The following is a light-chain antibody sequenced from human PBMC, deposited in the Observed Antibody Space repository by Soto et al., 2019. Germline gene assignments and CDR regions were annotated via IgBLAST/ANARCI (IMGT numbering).Light chain of an antibody. CDR1: QSVSSTY. CDR3: QQYGGSPPYT. Sequence: EIVLTQSPGTLSLSPGERATLSCRASQSVSSTYLAWYQQKPGQAPRLLIYRASSRAAGIPDRFSGSGSGTDFTLAISRLEREDFAVYDCQQYGGSPPYTFGQVTKLEIK. J-gene: IGKJ2*01. V-gene: IGKV3-20*01. CDR2: RAS.